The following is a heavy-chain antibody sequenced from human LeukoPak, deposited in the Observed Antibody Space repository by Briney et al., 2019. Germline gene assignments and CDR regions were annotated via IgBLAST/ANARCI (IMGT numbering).Heavy chain of an antibody. CDR3: AKDRQWGSSGYFVDAFDI. CDR1: GFTFSSYA. J-gene: IGHJ3*02. V-gene: IGHV3-23*01. Sequence: PGGSLRLSCAASGFTFSSYAMSWVRQAPGKGLEWVSAISGSGGSTYYADSVKGRFTISRDNSKNTLYLQMNSLRAEDTAVYYCAKDRQWGSSGYFVDAFDIWGQGTMVTVSS. D-gene: IGHD3-22*01. CDR2: ISGSGGST.